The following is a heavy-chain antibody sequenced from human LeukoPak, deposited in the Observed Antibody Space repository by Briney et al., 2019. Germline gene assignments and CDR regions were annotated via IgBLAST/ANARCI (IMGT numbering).Heavy chain of an antibody. CDR2: IRYDGSNK. CDR1: GFTFSSYG. J-gene: IGHJ4*02. CDR3: AKDGREQWLFDY. D-gene: IGHD6-19*01. Sequence: GGSLRLSCAASGFTFSSYGMHWVRQAPGKRLEWVAFIRYDGSNKYYADSVKGRFTISRDNSKNTLYLQMNSLRAEDTAVYYCAKDGREQWLFDYWGQGTLVTVSS. V-gene: IGHV3-30*02.